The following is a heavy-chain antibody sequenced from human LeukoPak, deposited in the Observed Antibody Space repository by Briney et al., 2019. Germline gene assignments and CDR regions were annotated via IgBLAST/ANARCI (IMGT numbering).Heavy chain of an antibody. CDR1: GFTFSSYA. D-gene: IGHD6-13*01. J-gene: IGHJ5*02. CDR3: ARDSHIAAAGIHRGRFDP. Sequence: GGSLRLSCAASGFTFSSYAMSWVRQAPGKGLEWVSSISSSSSYIYYADSVKGRFTISRDNAKNSLYLQMNSLRAEDTAVYYCARDSHIAAAGIHRGRFDPWGQGTLVTVSS. CDR2: ISSSSSYI. V-gene: IGHV3-21*01.